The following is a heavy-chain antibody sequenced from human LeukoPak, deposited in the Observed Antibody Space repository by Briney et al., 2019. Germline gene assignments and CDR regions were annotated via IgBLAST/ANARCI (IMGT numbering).Heavy chain of an antibody. J-gene: IGHJ4*02. CDR1: GFTFSNYW. V-gene: IGHV3-7*01. Sequence: PGGSLRLSCAASGFTFSNYWMTWVRQAPGKGLEWVANIKQDGSEKYYVDSVKGRFTISRDNAKNSLFLQMNSLRAEDTAVYYCARSGKWEPYDCWGQGTLVTVSS. CDR2: IKQDGSEK. D-gene: IGHD1-26*01. CDR3: ARSGKWEPYDC.